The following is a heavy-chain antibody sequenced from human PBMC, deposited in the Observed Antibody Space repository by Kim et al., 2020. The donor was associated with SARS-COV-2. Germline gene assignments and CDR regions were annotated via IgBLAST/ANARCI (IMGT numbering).Heavy chain of an antibody. V-gene: IGHV1-24*01. CDR2: ET. J-gene: IGHJ4*02. Sequence: ETIYAQKFQGRVTMTEDTSTDTAYMWLSSLRSEDTAVYYCATFSGSGYYRWGQGTLVTVSS. D-gene: IGHD3-22*01. CDR3: ATFSGSGYYR.